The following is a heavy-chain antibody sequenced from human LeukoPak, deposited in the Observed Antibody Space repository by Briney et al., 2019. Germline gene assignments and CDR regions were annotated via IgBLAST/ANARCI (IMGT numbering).Heavy chain of an antibody. Sequence: ASVTVSCKASGYTFNDYGISWVRQAPGQGLEWMGWISTYTGSTNYAQELQDRVAMTTDTSTSTAYMELRSLRSDDTAVYYCARDCDRSGYYCYWGQGTLVTVSS. CDR2: ISTYTGST. V-gene: IGHV1-18*01. CDR1: GYTFNDYG. D-gene: IGHD3-22*01. J-gene: IGHJ4*02. CDR3: ARDCDRSGYYCY.